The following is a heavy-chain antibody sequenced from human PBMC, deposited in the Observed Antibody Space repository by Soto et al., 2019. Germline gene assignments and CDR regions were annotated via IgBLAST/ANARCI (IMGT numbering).Heavy chain of an antibody. V-gene: IGHV2-5*02. CDR3: AHRRPYSNAPEYFFDY. CDR1: GFSLSTSGVD. J-gene: IGHJ4*02. Sequence: QITLKESGPTLVKPTQTLTLTCTFSGFSLSTSGVDVGWIRQPPGKALEWLALIYWDDDKRYSPSLKSRLTITKDTSKHQVVLTMTNIDPLDTATYYCAHRRPYSNAPEYFFDYWGQGTLVTVSS. D-gene: IGHD6-13*01. CDR2: IYWDDDK.